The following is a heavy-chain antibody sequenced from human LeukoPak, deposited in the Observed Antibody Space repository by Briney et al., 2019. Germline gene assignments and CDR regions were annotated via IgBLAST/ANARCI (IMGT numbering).Heavy chain of an antibody. Sequence: GGSLRLSCAATGLPSISYTMSWVRQAQGKGLGGFSTISSSSSYIYYADSVKGRFTISRDNAKNSLYLQMNSLRAEDTAVYYCARDIVVVTEPYYYYYGMDVWGQGTTVTVSS. CDR1: GLPSISYT. J-gene: IGHJ6*02. V-gene: IGHV3-21*01. D-gene: IGHD2-21*02. CDR2: ISSSSSYI. CDR3: ARDIVVVTEPYYYYYGMDV.